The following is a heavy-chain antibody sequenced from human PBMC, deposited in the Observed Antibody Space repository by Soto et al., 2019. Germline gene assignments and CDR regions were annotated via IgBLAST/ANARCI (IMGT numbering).Heavy chain of an antibody. D-gene: IGHD2-2*01. CDR1: GFTFSSYA. V-gene: IGHV3-53*04. J-gene: IGHJ6*04. CDR2: IYSGGST. CDR3: ARQDGSDIVVVPAALDV. Sequence: GGSLRLSSAASGFTFSSYAMSWVRQAPGKGLEWVSVIYSGGSTYYADSVKGRFTISRHNSKNTLYLQMNSLRAEDTAVYYCARQDGSDIVVVPAALDVWGKGTTVTVSS.